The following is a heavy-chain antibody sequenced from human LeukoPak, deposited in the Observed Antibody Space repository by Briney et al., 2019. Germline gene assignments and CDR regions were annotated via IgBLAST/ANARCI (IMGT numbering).Heavy chain of an antibody. CDR2: ISGSGGST. CDR3: AKDHGSSSYYYYGMDV. CDR1: GFTFSSYA. Sequence: PGGSLRLSCAASGFTFSSYAMSWVRQAPGKGLEWVSAISGSGGSTYYADSVKGRFTISRDNSKNTLYLQMNSLRAEDTAVYYCAKDHGSSSYYYYGMDVWGQGTTVTVSS. V-gene: IGHV3-23*01. D-gene: IGHD1-26*01. J-gene: IGHJ6*02.